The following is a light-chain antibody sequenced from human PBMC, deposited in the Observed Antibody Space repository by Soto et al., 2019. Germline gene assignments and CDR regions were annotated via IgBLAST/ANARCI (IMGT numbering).Light chain of an antibody. CDR3: CSYAGSYTVV. J-gene: IGLJ2*01. V-gene: IGLV2-11*01. CDR1: SSDVGGYNF. Sequence: QSVLTQPRSVSGSPGQSVTISCTGTSSDVGGYNFVSWYQQHPGKAPKLMIYDVSKWPSGVPDRFSGSKSGNTASLTISGLQAEDVADYYCCSYAGSYTVVFGGGTKLTVL. CDR2: DVS.